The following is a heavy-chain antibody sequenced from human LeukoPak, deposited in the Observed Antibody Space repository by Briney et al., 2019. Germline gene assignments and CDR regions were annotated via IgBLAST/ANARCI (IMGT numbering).Heavy chain of an antibody. V-gene: IGHV4-39*07. CDR3: AGDRGMEGYSGYDSPREDY. Sequence: SETLSLTCTVSGGSISSSSYYWGWIRQPPGKGLEWIGSIYYSGSTYYNPSLKSRVTISVDTSKNQFSLKLSSVTAADTAVYYCAGDRGMEGYSGYDSPREDYWGQGTLVTVSS. CDR2: IYYSGST. J-gene: IGHJ4*02. D-gene: IGHD5-12*01. CDR1: GGSISSSSYY.